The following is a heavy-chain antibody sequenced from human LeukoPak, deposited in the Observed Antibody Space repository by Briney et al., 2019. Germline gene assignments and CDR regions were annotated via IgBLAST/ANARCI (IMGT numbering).Heavy chain of an antibody. V-gene: IGHV5-51*01. CDR1: GYSFTSYW. J-gene: IGHJ6*03. D-gene: IGHD3-10*01. CDR3: ARLPLITMVRRLPQPYYYYMDV. Sequence: GESLKISCKGSGYSFTSYWIGWVRQMPGKGLEWMGIIYPGDSDTRYSPSFQGQVTISADKSISTAYLQWSSLKASDTAMYYCARLPLITMVRRLPQPYYYYMDVWGKGTTVTVSS. CDR2: IYPGDSDT.